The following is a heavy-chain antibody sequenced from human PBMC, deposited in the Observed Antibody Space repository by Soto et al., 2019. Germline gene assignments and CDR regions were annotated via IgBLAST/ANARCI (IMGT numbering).Heavy chain of an antibody. J-gene: IGHJ6*02. V-gene: IGHV4-4*02. Sequence: QVQLQESGPGLVKPSGTLFLTCAVSGGSITSSNWWSWVRQPPGKGLEWIGEVYYSGSTNYNPSRKSRVAMSVDKSKNQFSLHLSSVTAADTAVYFCARDRQPRSYTYNGMDVWGQGTAVTVSS. D-gene: IGHD1-1*01. CDR3: ARDRQPRSYTYNGMDV. CDR2: VYYSGST. CDR1: GGSITSSNW.